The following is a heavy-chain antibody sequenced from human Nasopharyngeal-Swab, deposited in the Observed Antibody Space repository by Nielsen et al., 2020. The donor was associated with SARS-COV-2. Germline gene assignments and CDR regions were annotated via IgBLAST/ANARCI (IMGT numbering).Heavy chain of an antibody. Sequence: GGSLRLSCAASGFTFNDYSMTWVRQAPGKGLEWVSTLDAGGGNTWYADSVKGGFTLSRDNTKSTLYLQMNSLRADDTALYYCADPPFSEYWGQGTLVTVSS. J-gene: IGHJ4*02. CDR2: LDAGGGNT. V-gene: IGHV3-23*01. CDR3: ADPPFSEY. CDR1: GFTFNDYS.